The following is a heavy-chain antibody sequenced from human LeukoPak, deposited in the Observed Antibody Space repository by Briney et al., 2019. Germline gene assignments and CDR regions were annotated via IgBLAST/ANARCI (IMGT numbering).Heavy chain of an antibody. V-gene: IGHV3-23*01. CDR2: ISGSGGST. J-gene: IGHJ4*02. D-gene: IGHD5-18*01. CDR3: ARDRYSYGLFDY. Sequence: PGGSLRLSCAASGFTFSSYAMSWVRQAPGKGLEWVSAISGSGGSTYYADSVKGRFTISRDNSKNTLYLQMNSLRAEDTAVYYCARDRYSYGLFDYWGQGTLVTVSS. CDR1: GFTFSSYA.